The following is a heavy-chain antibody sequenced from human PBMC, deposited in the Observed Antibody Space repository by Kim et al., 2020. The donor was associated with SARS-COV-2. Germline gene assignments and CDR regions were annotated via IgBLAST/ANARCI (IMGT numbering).Heavy chain of an antibody. Sequence: ASVKVSCKASGYTFTSYYMHWVRQAPGQGLEWMGIINPSGGSTSYAQKFQGRVTMTRDTSTSTVYMELSSLRSEDTAVYYCARGVVHYDFWSGYYPAFDYWGQGTLVTVSS. CDR1: GYTFTSYY. J-gene: IGHJ4*02. V-gene: IGHV1-46*01. D-gene: IGHD3-3*01. CDR3: ARGVVHYDFWSGYYPAFDY. CDR2: INPSGGST.